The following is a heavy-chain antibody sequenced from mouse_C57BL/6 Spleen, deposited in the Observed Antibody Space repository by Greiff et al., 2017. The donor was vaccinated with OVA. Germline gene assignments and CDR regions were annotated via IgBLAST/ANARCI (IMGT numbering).Heavy chain of an antibody. J-gene: IGHJ2*01. D-gene: IGHD4-1*01. CDR3: ARDLVGTDY. CDR2: ISDGGSYT. V-gene: IGHV5-4*01. Sequence: EVKLVESGGGLVKPGGSLKLSCAASGFTFSSYAMSWVRQTPEKRLEWVATISDGGSYTYYPDNVKGRFTISRDNAKNNLYLQMSHLKSEDTAMYCCARDLVGTDYWGQGTTLTVSS. CDR1: GFTFSSYA.